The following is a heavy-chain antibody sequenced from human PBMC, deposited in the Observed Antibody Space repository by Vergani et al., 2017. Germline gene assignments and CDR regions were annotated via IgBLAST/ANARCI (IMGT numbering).Heavy chain of an antibody. V-gene: IGHV4-39*01. J-gene: IGHJ2*01. D-gene: IGHD3-16*01. Sequence: QMQLQESGPGLVKASETLSLTCTVSGDSIISSSYYWGRIRQPPGKGLEWIGSIYNSGNGDSSSSLKSRVTISADTSKNQFSLRLTSVTAADTAVYYCASGKYYSDSTSHFRGRYFDVWGRGTLVTVSS. CDR3: ASGKYYSDSTSHFRGRYFDV. CDR1: GDSIISSSYY. CDR2: IYNSGNG.